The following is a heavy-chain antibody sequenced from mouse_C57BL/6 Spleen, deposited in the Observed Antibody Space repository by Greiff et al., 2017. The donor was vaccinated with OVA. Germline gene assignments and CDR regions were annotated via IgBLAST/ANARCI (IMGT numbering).Heavy chain of an antibody. CDR1: GYSITSGYY. Sequence: EVHLVESGPGLVKPSQSLSLTCSVTGYSITSGYYWNWIRQFPGNKLEWMGYISYDGSNNYNPSLKNRISITRDTSKNQFFLKLNSVTTEDTATYYCARGRLLPLFDYWGQGTTLTVSS. CDR3: ARGRLLPLFDY. J-gene: IGHJ2*01. CDR2: ISYDGSN. V-gene: IGHV3-6*01. D-gene: IGHD2-3*01.